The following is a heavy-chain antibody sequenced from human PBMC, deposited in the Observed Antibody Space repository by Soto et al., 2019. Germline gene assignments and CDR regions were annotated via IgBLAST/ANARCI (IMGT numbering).Heavy chain of an antibody. D-gene: IGHD3-9*01. CDR3: TKGARYFDWLSFDY. CDR2: ISGSGGST. V-gene: IGHV3-23*01. CDR1: GVTFSNYA. J-gene: IGHJ4*02. Sequence: GGSLRLSCAASGVTFSNYAMTWVRQAPGKGLEWVSAISGSGGSTYYADSVKGRFTISRDNSKSTVFLQMNSLRAEDTAVYYCTKGARYFDWLSFDYWGQGTLVTVSS.